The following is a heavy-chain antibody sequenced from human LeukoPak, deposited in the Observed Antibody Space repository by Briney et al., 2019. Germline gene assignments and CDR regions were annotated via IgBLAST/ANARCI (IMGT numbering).Heavy chain of an antibody. D-gene: IGHD2-2*01. CDR1: GFTFSSYS. J-gene: IGHJ5*02. CDR3: AKGVVPAARSWFDP. V-gene: IGHV3-23*01. Sequence: GGSLRLSCAASGFTFSSYSMNWVRQAPGKGLEWVSAISGSGGSTYYADSVKGRFTISRDNSKNTLYLQMNSLRAEDTAVYYCAKGVVPAARSWFDPWGQGTLVTVSS. CDR2: ISGSGGST.